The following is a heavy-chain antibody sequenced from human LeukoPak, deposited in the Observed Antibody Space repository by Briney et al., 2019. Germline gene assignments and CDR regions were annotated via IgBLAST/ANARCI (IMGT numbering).Heavy chain of an antibody. D-gene: IGHD6-13*01. CDR1: GFTFSRYA. CDR2: ISYDGSNK. Sequence: GGSLRLSCAASGFTFSRYAMHWVRQAPGKGLEWVAVISYDGSNKYYADSVKGRLTISRDNSKNTLYLQMNSLRAEDTAVYYCARTGIAAAGTEGYYYYGMDVWGQGTTVTVSS. J-gene: IGHJ6*02. CDR3: ARTGIAAAGTEGYYYYGMDV. V-gene: IGHV3-30*04.